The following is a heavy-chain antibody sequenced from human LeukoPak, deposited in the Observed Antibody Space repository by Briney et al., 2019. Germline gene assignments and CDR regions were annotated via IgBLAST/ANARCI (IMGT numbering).Heavy chain of an antibody. D-gene: IGHD2-2*01. V-gene: IGHV3-30*02. J-gene: IGHJ5*02. Sequence: XAXXXFXXXSXXMHXVXQXPXXXXEWVAFIRYDGSNKYYADSVKGRFTISRDNSKNTLYLQMDSLRAEDTAVYYCAKDSGVPAARAWGQGTLVTVSS. CDR2: IRYDGSNK. CDR3: AKDSGVPAARA. CDR1: XFXXXSXX.